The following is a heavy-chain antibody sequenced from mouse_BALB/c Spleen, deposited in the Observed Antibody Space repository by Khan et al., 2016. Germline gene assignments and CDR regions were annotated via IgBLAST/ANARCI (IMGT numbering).Heavy chain of an antibody. V-gene: IGHV5-4*02. Sequence: EVELVESGGGLVKPGGSLKLSCAASGFTFSDYYMYWVRQTPEKRLEWVATISDGGSYTYYPDSVKGRFTIPRDNAKNNMYMQMSSLKSEDSAMYYCAREGLRRGFDYWGQGTLVTVTA. J-gene: IGHJ3*01. CDR3: AREGLRRGFDY. CDR1: GFTFSDYY. CDR2: ISDGGSYT. D-gene: IGHD2-4*01.